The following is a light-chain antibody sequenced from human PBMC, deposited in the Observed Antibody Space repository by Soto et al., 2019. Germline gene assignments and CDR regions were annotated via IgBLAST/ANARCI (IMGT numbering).Light chain of an antibody. CDR3: QQSYNKKT. Sequence: DIQMTQSPSSLSASVGDRVTITYRASQSISSYLNWYQQKPGKAPKLLIYAASSLQSGVPSRFSGSGSGTDFTLTITSLQPEDFATYYCQQSYNKKTFGQGTKVDIK. CDR2: AAS. V-gene: IGKV1-39*01. CDR1: QSISSY. J-gene: IGKJ1*01.